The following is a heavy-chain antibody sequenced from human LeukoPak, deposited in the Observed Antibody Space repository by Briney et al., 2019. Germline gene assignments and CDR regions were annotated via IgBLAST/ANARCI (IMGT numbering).Heavy chain of an antibody. V-gene: IGHV1-8*01. D-gene: IGHD3-10*01. CDR3: ARGQSLWFGESTPNPFDY. CDR2: MNPNSGNT. Sequence: ASVKVFCKASGYTFTSYDINWVRQATGQGLGWMGWMNPNSGNTGYAQKFQGRVTMTRNTSISTAYMELSSLRSEDTAVYDRARGQSLWFGESTPNPFDYWGQGTLVTVSS. J-gene: IGHJ4*02. CDR1: GYTFTSYD.